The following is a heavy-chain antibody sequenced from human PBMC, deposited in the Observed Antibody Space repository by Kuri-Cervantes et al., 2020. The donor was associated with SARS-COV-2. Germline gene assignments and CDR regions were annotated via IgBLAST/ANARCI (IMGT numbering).Heavy chain of an antibody. Sequence: GSLRLSCAVSGYSISSGYYWGWIRQPPEKGLEWIGSIYHSGSTYYNPSLKSRVTISVDTSKNQFSLKLSSVTAADTAVYYCARDGGNYYDSSGYSYYFDYWGQGTLVTVSS. D-gene: IGHD3-22*01. CDR1: GYSISSGYY. J-gene: IGHJ4*02. V-gene: IGHV4-38-2*02. CDR3: ARDGGNYYDSSGYSYYFDY. CDR2: IYHSGST.